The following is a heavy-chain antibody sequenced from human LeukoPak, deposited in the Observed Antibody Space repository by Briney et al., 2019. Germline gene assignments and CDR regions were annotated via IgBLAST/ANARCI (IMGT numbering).Heavy chain of an antibody. CDR1: GYTFTVYY. CDR3: ALGPYSSGWSTRLFDY. J-gene: IGHJ4*02. V-gene: IGHV1-2*02. CDR2: INPNSGGT. Sequence: GASVNVSCKASGYTFTVYYMHWVRQAPGQGLEWMGWINPNSGGTNYAQKFQGRVTMTRDTSISTAYMELSRLRSDDTAVYYCALGPYSSGWSTRLFDYWGQGTLVTVSS. D-gene: IGHD6-19*01.